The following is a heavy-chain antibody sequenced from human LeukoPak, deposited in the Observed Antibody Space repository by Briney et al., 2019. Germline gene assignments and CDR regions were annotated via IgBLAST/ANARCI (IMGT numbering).Heavy chain of an antibody. CDR3: ARDQVFDSSGYYYAPGAFDI. D-gene: IGHD3-22*01. CDR1: GYTFTSYD. Sequence: ASVKVSCKASGYTFTSYDINWVRQATGQGLEWMGWMNPNSGNTGYAQKFQGRVTITRNTSISTAYMELSSLRSEDTAVYYCARDQVFDSSGYYYAPGAFDIWGQGTMVTVSS. CDR2: MNPNSGNT. V-gene: IGHV1-8*03. J-gene: IGHJ3*02.